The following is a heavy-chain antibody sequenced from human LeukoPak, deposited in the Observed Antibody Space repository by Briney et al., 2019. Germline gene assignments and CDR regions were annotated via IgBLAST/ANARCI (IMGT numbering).Heavy chain of an antibody. V-gene: IGHV1-2*02. CDR2: INSNSGGV. CDR1: GYTFTGYY. Sequence: ASVKLSCKAYGYTFTGYYMHWVRQAPGQGLEWMGWINSNSGGVHYAQNFQGRVTMTRDTSISTAYMELTRLRSDDTAVYFCARYRASPYDAFDIWGQGTMVTVSS. J-gene: IGHJ3*02. CDR3: ARYRASPYDAFDI. D-gene: IGHD1-26*01.